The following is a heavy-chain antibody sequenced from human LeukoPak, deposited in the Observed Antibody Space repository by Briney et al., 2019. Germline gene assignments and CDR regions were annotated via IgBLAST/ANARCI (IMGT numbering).Heavy chain of an antibody. J-gene: IGHJ6*02. D-gene: IGHD3-16*01. CDR3: ARYGAVNKNWSGMDV. V-gene: IGHV4-39*07. CDR1: GGSISGSTSY. CDR2: IHHSGST. Sequence: PSETLSLTCTVSGGSISGSTSYWGWIRQPPGKGLEWIGNIHHSGSTYYNPSLKSRVTISVDTSKNQFSLKLSSVTAADTAVYYCARYGAVNKNWSGMDVWGQGTTVTVSS.